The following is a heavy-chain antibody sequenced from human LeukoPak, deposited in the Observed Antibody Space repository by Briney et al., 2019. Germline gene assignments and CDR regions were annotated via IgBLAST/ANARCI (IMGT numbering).Heavy chain of an antibody. Sequence: GGSLRLSCGASGLTFGNYWMHWVRQAPGKGLMWVSGISNDGRTTVYADSVKGRFTISRDNAKNSLDLQMNSLRVEDTAVYYCARGPVAGIAPRWGQGTLVTVSS. CDR3: ARGPVAGIAPR. J-gene: IGHJ4*02. CDR2: ISNDGRTT. V-gene: IGHV3-74*03. CDR1: GLTFGNYW. D-gene: IGHD6-19*01.